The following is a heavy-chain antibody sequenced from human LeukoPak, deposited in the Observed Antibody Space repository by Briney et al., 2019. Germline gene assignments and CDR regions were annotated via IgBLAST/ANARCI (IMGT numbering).Heavy chain of an antibody. CDR3: ASDILMDTAMVPPIPFDY. V-gene: IGHV3-30-3*01. CDR1: GFTFSSYA. J-gene: IGHJ4*02. Sequence: GGSLRLSCAASGFTFSSYAMHWVRQAPGKGLEWVAVISYDGSNKYYADSVKGRFTISRDNSKNTLYLQMNSLRAEDTAVYYCASDILMDTAMVPPIPFDYWGQGTLVTVSS. CDR2: ISYDGSNK. D-gene: IGHD5-18*01.